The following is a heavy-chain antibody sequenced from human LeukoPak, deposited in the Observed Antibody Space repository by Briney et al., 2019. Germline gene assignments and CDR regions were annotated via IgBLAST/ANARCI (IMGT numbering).Heavy chain of an antibody. CDR1: GDSINSGIHY. Sequence: SETLSLTCTVSGDSINSGIHYWNWIRQPAGKGLEWIGRIYTSGSTNYNPSLKSQVTISVDTSKNQFSLKLSSVTAADTAVYYCARAGFSSGSYFDYWGQGTLVTVSS. D-gene: IGHD1-26*01. V-gene: IGHV4-61*02. CDR2: IYTSGST. CDR3: ARAGFSSGSYFDY. J-gene: IGHJ4*02.